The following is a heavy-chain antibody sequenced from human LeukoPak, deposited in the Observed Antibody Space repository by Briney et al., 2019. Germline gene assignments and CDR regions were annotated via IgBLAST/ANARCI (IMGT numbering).Heavy chain of an antibody. CDR1: GFTFSNPW. V-gene: IGHV3-74*01. J-gene: IGHJ4*02. CDR3: AKDLTWNTADY. D-gene: IGHD1/OR15-1a*01. Sequence: GGSLRLSCVASGFTFSNPWMHWFRQVPGKGLVWVSRIDTDGSTTGYADSVRGRFTISRDNAKNTQYLQMNGMRAEDTAIYYCAKDLTWNTADYWGQGTLVTVSS. CDR2: IDTDGSTT.